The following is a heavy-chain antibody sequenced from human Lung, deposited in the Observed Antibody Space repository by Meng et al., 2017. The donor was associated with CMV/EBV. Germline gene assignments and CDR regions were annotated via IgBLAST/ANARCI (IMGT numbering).Heavy chain of an antibody. CDR1: GFTVGNYA. CDR2: IGHDGNNE. J-gene: IGHJ4*02. Sequence: VQLVESGGGGVQRGGSLGLSCATSGFTVGNYAMHWVRQAPGKGLEWLAFIGHDGNNEQYADSMKGRFTISRDNFNTLYLQMKSLTDEDTALYYCGRDYINSVDHWGQGTMVTVSS. D-gene: IGHD2-2*02. CDR3: GRDYINSVDH. V-gene: IGHV3-30*02.